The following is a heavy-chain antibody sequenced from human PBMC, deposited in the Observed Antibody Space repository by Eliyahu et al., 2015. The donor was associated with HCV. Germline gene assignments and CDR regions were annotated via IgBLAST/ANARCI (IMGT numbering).Heavy chain of an antibody. CDR2: IDWDDDK. CDR3: ARISCGWRDVTFDY. CDR1: GFSLSTSGMC. Sequence: QVTLRESGPALVKPTQTLTLTCTFSGFSLSTSGMCVSWIRQPPGKALEWLALIDWDDDKYYSTSLKTRLTISKDTSKNQVVLTMTNMDPVDTATYYCARISCGWRDVTFDYWGQGTLVTVSS. V-gene: IGHV2-70*01. D-gene: IGHD6-19*01. J-gene: IGHJ4*02.